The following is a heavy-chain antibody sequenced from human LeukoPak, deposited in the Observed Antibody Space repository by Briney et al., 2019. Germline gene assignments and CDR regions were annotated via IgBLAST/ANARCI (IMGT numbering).Heavy chain of an antibody. CDR3: ARGGYYGSGNDFRFDP. D-gene: IGHD3-10*01. J-gene: IGHJ5*02. V-gene: IGHV1-46*01. Sequence: ASVKVSCKAFGYTFTGYWMHWVRQAPGQGPEWMGVISPSGGSTIYAQKFKGRVTLTRDMSTSTDYLELSSLRSEDTAVYYCARGGYYGSGNDFRFDPWAREPWSPSPQ. CDR2: ISPSGGST. CDR1: GYTFTGYW.